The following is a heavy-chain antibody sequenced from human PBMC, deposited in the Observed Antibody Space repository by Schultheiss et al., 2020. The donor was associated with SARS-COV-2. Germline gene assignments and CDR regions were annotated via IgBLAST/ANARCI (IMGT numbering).Heavy chain of an antibody. CDR3: ARDPPLPAAHTPHYYYGMDV. J-gene: IGHJ6*02. D-gene: IGHD2-2*01. CDR2: IGPTGSTI. Sequence: GGSLRLSCAGSGFTFSRHAMNWVRQAPGKGLEWISYIGPTGSTIYYADSVKGRFSISRDNAKNSLYLQMNSLRAEDTAVYYCARDPPLPAAHTPHYYYGMDVLGQWTAVTVSS. V-gene: IGHV3-48*01. CDR1: GFTFSRHA.